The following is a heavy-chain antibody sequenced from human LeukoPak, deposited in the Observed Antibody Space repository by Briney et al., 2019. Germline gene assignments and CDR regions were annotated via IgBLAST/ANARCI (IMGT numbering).Heavy chain of an antibody. CDR3: TKGQAVAGTTFDT. D-gene: IGHD6-19*01. CDR2: ISATGANT. J-gene: IGHJ5*02. CDR1: GFTFSSHA. Sequence: PGGSLRLSCVASGFTFSSHAMSWVRQAPGKGLEWISDISATGANTYYADSVKGRFTISRDNSKNTLSLQVSSLRAEDTAVYYCTKGQAVAGTTFDTWGRGTLVTASS. V-gene: IGHV3-23*01.